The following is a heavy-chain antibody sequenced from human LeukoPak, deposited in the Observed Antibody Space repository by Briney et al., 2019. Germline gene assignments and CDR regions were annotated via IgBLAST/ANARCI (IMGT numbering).Heavy chain of an antibody. CDR3: ARGLHGMDV. Sequence: PGGSLRLSCAASGFTFSSYAMHWVRQAPGKGLEWVAVISYDGSNKYYADSVKGRFTISRDNSKNTLYLQMTSLRAEDTAVYYCARGLHGMDVWGQGTTVTVSS. CDR1: GFTFSSYA. CDR2: ISYDGSNK. V-gene: IGHV3-30-3*01. J-gene: IGHJ6*02.